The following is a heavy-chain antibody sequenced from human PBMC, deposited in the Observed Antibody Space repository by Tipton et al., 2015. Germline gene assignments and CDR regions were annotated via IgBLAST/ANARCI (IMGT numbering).Heavy chain of an antibody. D-gene: IGHD4-23*01. J-gene: IGHJ4*02. Sequence: TLSLTCAVSAYSISSDYYWAWIRQPPGKGLEWIGSLYFSGTTYYNPSLKSRVTISIDRFKNQFSLKLSSVTAADTAVYYCARARGRHGGLFDSWGQGILVTVSS. CDR3: ARARGRHGGLFDS. V-gene: IGHV4-38-2*01. CDR1: AYSISSDYY. CDR2: LYFSGTT.